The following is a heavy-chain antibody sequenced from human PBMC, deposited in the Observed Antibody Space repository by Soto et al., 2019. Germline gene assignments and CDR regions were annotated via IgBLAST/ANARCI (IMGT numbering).Heavy chain of an antibody. CDR3: ARDPSVANYWYFDL. D-gene: IGHD2-15*01. V-gene: IGHV4-31*03. J-gene: IGHJ2*01. CDR2: IYYSGST. CDR1: GGSISSGGNY. Sequence: QVQLQESGPGLVKPSQTLSLTCTVSGGSISSGGNYWSWIRQHPGKGLEWIGYIYYSGSTYYNPSLKSRGTLSGDTSKNQFPLKLSSVTAAYTAVYYCARDPSVANYWYFDLWGRGALVTVSS.